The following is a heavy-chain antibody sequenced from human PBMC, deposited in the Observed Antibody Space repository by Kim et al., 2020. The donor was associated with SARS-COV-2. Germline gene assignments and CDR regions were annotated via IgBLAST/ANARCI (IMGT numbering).Heavy chain of an antibody. CDR1: GFTFGDYA. CDR3: TRDLRIMITFGGVIAHTSFDY. J-gene: IGHJ4*02. CDR2: IRSKAYGGTT. V-gene: IGHV3-49*03. Sequence: GGSLRLSCTASGFTFGDYAMSWFRQAPGKGLEWVGFIRSKAYGGTTEYAASVKGRFTISRDDSKSIAYLQMNSLKTEDTAVYYCTRDLRIMITFGGVIAHTSFDYWGQGTLGTVSS. D-gene: IGHD3-16*02.